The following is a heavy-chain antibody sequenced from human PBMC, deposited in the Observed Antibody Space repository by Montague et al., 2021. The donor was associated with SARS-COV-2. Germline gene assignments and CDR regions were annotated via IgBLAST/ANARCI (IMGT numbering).Heavy chain of an antibody. CDR2: ST. D-gene: IGHD3-22*01. J-gene: IGHJ3*02. V-gene: IGHV3-20*03. CDR3: ASDGTYYYDSSGYLGRGVGAFDI. Sequence: STGYEASVKGRFTLSRDNAKNSLYLQMNSLRAEDTALYYCASDGTYYYDSSGYLGRGVGAFDIWGQGTMVTVSS.